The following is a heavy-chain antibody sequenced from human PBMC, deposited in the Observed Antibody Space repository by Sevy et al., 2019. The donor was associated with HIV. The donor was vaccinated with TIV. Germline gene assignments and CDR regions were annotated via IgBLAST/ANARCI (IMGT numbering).Heavy chain of an antibody. V-gene: IGHV4-59*01. J-gene: IGHJ6*03. CDR2: IYYSGSI. D-gene: IGHD6-13*01. Sequence: SETLCLTCTVSGGSISSYYWSWIRHPPGKGLEWIGYIYYSGSINYNPSLKSRVTISVDTSKNQFSLKLSSVTAADTAVYYCGRGGGSWYGGYYYYYMDVWGKGTTVTVSS. CDR3: GRGGGSWYGGYYYYYMDV. CDR1: GGSISSYY.